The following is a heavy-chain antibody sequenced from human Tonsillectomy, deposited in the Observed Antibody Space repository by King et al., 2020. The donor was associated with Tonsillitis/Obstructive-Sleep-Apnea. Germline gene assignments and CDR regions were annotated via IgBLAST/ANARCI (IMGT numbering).Heavy chain of an antibody. CDR2: ISSSSSYT. V-gene: IGHV3-11*05. CDR3: ARGGYSSVPDY. J-gene: IGHJ4*02. Sequence: VQLVESGGGLVKPGGSLRLSCAASGFTFSDYYISWIRQAPGKGLEWVSYISSSSSYTNYEDFVKGRFTISRDNAKNSLYLQMNSLRAEDTAVYYCARGGYSSVPDYWGQGTLVTVSS. D-gene: IGHD6-25*01. CDR1: GFTFSDYY.